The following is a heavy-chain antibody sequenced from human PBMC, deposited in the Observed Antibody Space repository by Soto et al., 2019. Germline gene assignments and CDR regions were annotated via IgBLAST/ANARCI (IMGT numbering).Heavy chain of an antibody. CDR2: IYYSGST. J-gene: IGHJ4*02. D-gene: IGHD3-3*01. CDR3: ARSPNVLRFLEWLLPFDY. CDR1: GGSISSSSYY. V-gene: IGHV4-39*01. Sequence: SETLSLTCTVSGGSISSSSYYWGWIRQPPGKGLEWIGSIYYSGSTYYNPSLKSRVTISVDTSKNQFSLKLSSVTAADTAVYYCARSPNVLRFLEWLLPFDYWGQGTLVTVSS.